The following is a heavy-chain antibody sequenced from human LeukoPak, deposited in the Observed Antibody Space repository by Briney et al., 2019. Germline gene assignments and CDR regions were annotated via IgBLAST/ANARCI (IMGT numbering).Heavy chain of an antibody. CDR1: GFTVSSNY. D-gene: IGHD4-17*01. Sequence: GGSLRLSCAASGFTVSSNYMSWVRQAPGKGLEWVSGISWDSVNIDYADSVKGRFTISRDNAKNSLYLQMNSLRAEDTALYYCAKSPTFTTVTTPLDHWGQGTRVTVSS. V-gene: IGHV3-9*01. CDR3: AKSPTFTTVTTPLDH. J-gene: IGHJ4*02. CDR2: ISWDSVNI.